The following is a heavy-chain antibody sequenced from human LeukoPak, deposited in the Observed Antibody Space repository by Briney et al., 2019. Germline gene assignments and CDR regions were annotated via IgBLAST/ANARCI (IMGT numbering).Heavy chain of an antibody. CDR1: GFTFSSYA. CDR3: AKRDGSGHHYYMDV. V-gene: IGHV3-23*01. D-gene: IGHD1-26*01. Sequence: GGSLRLSCAASGFTFSSYAMSWVRQAPGRGLEWVSSIVSSGGSTYYADSVKGRFTIPRDNSRNTLYLQMHSLRAGDTAVYYCAKRDGSGHHYYMDVWGKGTTVTVSS. J-gene: IGHJ6*03. CDR2: IVSSGGST.